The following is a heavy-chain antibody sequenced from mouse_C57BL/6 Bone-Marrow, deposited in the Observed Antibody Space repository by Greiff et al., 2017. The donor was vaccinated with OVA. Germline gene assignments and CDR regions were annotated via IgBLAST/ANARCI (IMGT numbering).Heavy chain of an antibody. CDR2: IDPNSGGT. J-gene: IGHJ4*01. Sequence: QVQLQQPGAELVKPGASVTLSCKASGYTFTSYWMHWVKQRPGRGLEWIGRIDPNSGGTKYNEKFKSKATLTVDKPSSTAYMQLSSLTSEDSAVYYCARSGEFITTVVATDAMDYWGQGTSVTVSS. V-gene: IGHV1-72*01. CDR3: ARSGEFITTVVATDAMDY. CDR1: GYTFTSYW. D-gene: IGHD1-1*01.